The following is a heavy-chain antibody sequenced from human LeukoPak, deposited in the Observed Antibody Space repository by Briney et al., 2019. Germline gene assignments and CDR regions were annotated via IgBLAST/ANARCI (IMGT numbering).Heavy chain of an antibody. CDR3: TRDIVPGDYVSAY. J-gene: IGHJ4*02. CDR2: ITTTSAYI. V-gene: IGHV3-21*01. D-gene: IGHD4-17*01. Sequence: GGSLRLSCAASGFIFSDYTLNWVRQAPGKGLEWVSSITTTSAYIYYADSVKGRFTISRDNAKNSLYLQMNSLRADDTAVYYCTRDIVPGDYVSAYWGQGTLVTVSS. CDR1: GFIFSDYT.